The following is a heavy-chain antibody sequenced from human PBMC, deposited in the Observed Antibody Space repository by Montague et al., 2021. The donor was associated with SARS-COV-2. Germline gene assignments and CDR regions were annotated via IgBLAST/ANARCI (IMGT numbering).Heavy chain of an antibody. J-gene: IGHJ6*02. Sequence: SLSLSCAASGFTFSSYAMHWVRQAPGKGLEWVAVISYDGSNKYYADSVKGRFTISRDNSKNTLYLQMISLRAEDTAVYYCARALDITMIVVVNYYGMDVWGQGTTVTVSS. CDR2: ISYDGSNK. D-gene: IGHD3-22*01. V-gene: IGHV3-30-3*01. CDR1: GFTFSSYA. CDR3: ARALDITMIVVVNYYGMDV.